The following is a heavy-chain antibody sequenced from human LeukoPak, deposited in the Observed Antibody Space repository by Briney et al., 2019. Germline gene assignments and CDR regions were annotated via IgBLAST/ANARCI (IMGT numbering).Heavy chain of an antibody. CDR1: GFTFSNLG. CDR2: IRHDESNT. V-gene: IGHV3-30*02. Sequence: GGSLRLSCAASGFTFSNLGMHWVRQAPGKGLEWVAFIRHDESNTYYADSVKGRFTISRDNSKNTLYLQMNSLRAEDSAMYYCAKDLGITMIVAIPWYDAFDIWGQGTMVTVSS. D-gene: IGHD3-22*01. J-gene: IGHJ3*02. CDR3: AKDLGITMIVAIPWYDAFDI.